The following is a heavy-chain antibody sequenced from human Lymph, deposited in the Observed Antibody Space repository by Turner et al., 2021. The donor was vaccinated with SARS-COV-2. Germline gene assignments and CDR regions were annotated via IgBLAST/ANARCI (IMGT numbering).Heavy chain of an antibody. CDR1: GGTFSSYA. CDR2: INPILGIA. Sequence: QVQLVQSGDEVKKPGSSVKVSCKASGGTFSSYAISWVRQAPGQGPEWRGGINPILGIANYARSFQGRVTITGEKSTCTAYLEHSRLRPEDTAVDYCAGIEDRGMGGGVFYYYYGMDVWGQGTTVTVSS. V-gene: IGHV1-69*10. J-gene: IGHJ6*02. CDR3: AGIEDRGMGGGVFYYYYGMDV. D-gene: IGHD3-16*01.